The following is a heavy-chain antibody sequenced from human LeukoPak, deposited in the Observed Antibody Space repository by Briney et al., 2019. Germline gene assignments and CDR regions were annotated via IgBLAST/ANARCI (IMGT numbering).Heavy chain of an antibody. V-gene: IGHV3-74*01. J-gene: IGHJ4*02. CDR3: ARDVGNFDY. CDR1: GFTFSNYW. CDR2: INGEGIST. Sequence: GGSLRLSCAASGFTFSNYWMHWVRQAPGKGLVWVSRINGEGISTVYADSVKGRFPVSRDNAKKTLYLQMNSLRAEDAAVYYCARDVGNFDYWGQGTLVTVSS.